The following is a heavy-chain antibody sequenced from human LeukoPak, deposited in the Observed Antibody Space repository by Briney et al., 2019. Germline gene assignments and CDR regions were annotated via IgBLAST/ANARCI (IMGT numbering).Heavy chain of an antibody. V-gene: IGHV1-2*02. CDR2: INPNSGGT. D-gene: IGHD3/OR15-3a*01. CDR3: ARAVWTVYYFDY. Sequence: ASVKVSCKASGYTFTGYYMHWVRQAPGQGLEWMGWINPNSGGTNYAQKFQGRVTMTRDTSITTAYMELSRLRSDDTAVYYCARAVWTVYYFDYWGQGTLVTVSS. CDR1: GYTFTGYY. J-gene: IGHJ4*02.